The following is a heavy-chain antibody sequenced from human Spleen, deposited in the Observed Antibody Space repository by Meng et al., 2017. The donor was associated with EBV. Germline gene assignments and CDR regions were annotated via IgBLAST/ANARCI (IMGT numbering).Heavy chain of an antibody. CDR2: INQSGNT. V-gene: IGHV4-34*02. CDR3: AGNYGGNLGWIDP. D-gene: IGHD3-10*01. Sequence: QGQLQLWGAGLVNPSETLSLTCPGYGGSFSGYYWSWIRHPPGKGLEGIGEINQSGNTNYKSSLKSRVTISLDTSKHQFSLKLTSVTVADTAVYYCAGNYGGNLGWIDPWGQGTLVTVSS. J-gene: IGHJ5*02. CDR1: GGSFSGYY.